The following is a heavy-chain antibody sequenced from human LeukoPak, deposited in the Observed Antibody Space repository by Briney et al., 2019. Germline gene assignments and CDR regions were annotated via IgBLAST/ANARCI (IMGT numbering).Heavy chain of an antibody. CDR1: GFTFSNYD. J-gene: IGHJ3*02. D-gene: IGHD3-16*01. V-gene: IGHV3-13*01. CDR2: IGAAGDT. Sequence: GGSLRLSCAASGFTFSNYDMHWVRQATGKGLEWVSAIGAAGDTYYPGSVKGRFTISRENARNSLYLQMNSLRAGDTAVYYCARVGGGDAFDIWGQGTMVTVSS. CDR3: ARVGGGDAFDI.